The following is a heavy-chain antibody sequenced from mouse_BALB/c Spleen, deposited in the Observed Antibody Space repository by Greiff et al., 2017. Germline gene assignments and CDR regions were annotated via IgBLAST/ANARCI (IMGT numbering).Heavy chain of an antibody. CDR3: ARGGFITTATRYFDV. J-gene: IGHJ1*01. V-gene: IGHV1S56*01. CDR2: IYPGDGST. Sequence: VKLMESGPELVKPGALVKISCKASGYTFTSYDINWVKQRPGQGLEWIGWIYPGDGSTKYNEKFKGKATLTADKSSCTAYMQLSSLTSENSAVYFCARGGFITTATRYFDVWGAGTTVTVSS. CDR1: GYTFTSYD. D-gene: IGHD1-2*01.